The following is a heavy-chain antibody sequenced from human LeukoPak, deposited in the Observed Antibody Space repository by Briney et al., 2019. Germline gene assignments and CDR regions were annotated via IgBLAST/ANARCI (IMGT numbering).Heavy chain of an antibody. V-gene: IGHV4-30-4*01. CDR2: IYYSGST. CDR1: GGSINSGDHH. J-gene: IGHJ4*02. CDR3: ARGYYDTSGYALDS. D-gene: IGHD3-22*01. Sequence: PSETLSLTCTVSGGSINSGDHHWSWIRQPPGKGLEWIGYIYYSGSTYYNPSLKRRVTVSKDTSKNQFSLQLSSVSAADTAVYYCARGYYDTSGYALDSWGQGTLVTVSS.